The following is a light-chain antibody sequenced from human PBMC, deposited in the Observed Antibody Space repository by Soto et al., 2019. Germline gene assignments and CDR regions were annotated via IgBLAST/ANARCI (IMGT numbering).Light chain of an antibody. CDR3: AAWDDSLRGWV. Sequence: QSVLTQPPSASGTPGQRVTISCSGSSSNIGSNSVYWYQQFPGTAPKLLIYRSSQRPSGVPDRFSGSRSGTSASLAISGLRSEDEADYYCAAWDDSLRGWVFGGGTKLTVL. CDR2: RSS. CDR1: SSNIGSNS. V-gene: IGLV1-47*01. J-gene: IGLJ3*02.